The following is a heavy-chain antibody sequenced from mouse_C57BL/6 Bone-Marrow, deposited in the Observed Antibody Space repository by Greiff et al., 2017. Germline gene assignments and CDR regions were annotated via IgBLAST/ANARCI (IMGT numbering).Heavy chain of an antibody. J-gene: IGHJ2*01. CDR1: GYTFTSYW. V-gene: IGHV1-61*01. CDR3: ARGGTAQATFDY. Sequence: QVQLQQPGAELVRPGSSVKLSCKASGYTFTSYWMDWVKQRPGQGLEWIGNIYPSDSETHYNQKFKDKATLTVDKSSSPAYMQLSSLTSEDSAVYYCARGGTAQATFDYWGQGTTLTVSS. D-gene: IGHD3-2*02. CDR2: IYPSDSET.